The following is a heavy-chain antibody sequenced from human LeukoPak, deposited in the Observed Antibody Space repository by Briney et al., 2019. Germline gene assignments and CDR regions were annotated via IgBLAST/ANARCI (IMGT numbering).Heavy chain of an antibody. CDR3: VSSWTDAFDI. CDR2: IYPGDSDT. J-gene: IGHJ3*02. V-gene: IGHV5-51*01. Sequence: ASVKVSCKASGYTFASYWIGWVRQMPGKGLEWMGIIYPGDSDTRYSPSFQGQVTISADKSISTAYLQWSSLKASDTAMYYCVSSWTDAFDIWGQGTMVTVSS. CDR1: GYTFASYW. D-gene: IGHD3/OR15-3a*01.